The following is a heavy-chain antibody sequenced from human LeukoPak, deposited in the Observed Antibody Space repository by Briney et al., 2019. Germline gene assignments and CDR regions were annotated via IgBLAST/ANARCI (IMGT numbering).Heavy chain of an antibody. V-gene: IGHV1-24*01. Sequence: ASVKVSCKVSGYTLTELSMHWVRQAPGRGREWMGGFDPEDGETIYAQKFQGRVTMTEDTSTDTAYMELSSLRSEDTAVYYCAAVSSSWYLHGAEYFQHWGQGTLVTVSS. D-gene: IGHD6-13*01. CDR1: GYTLTELS. CDR3: AAVSSSWYLHGAEYFQH. CDR2: FDPEDGET. J-gene: IGHJ1*01.